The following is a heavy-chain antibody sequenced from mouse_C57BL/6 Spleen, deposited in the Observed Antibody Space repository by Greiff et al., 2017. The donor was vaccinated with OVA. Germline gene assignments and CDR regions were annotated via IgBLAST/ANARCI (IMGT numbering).Heavy chain of an antibody. J-gene: IGHJ3*01. D-gene: IGHD2-1*01. CDR3: AREDYYGNLWFAY. CDR2: IHPNSGST. V-gene: IGHV1-64*01. Sequence: VQLQQPGAELVKPGASVKLSCKASGYTFTSYWMHWVKQRPGQGLEWIGMIHPNSGSTNYNEKFKSKATLTVDKSSSTAYMQLSSLTSEDSAVYYCAREDYYGNLWFAYWGQGTLVTVSA. CDR1: GYTFTSYW.